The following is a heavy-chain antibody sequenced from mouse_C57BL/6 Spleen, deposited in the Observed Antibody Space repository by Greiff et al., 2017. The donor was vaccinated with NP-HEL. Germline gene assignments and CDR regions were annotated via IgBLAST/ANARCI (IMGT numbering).Heavy chain of an antibody. V-gene: IGHV1-82*01. CDR3: ATTGTGYFDY. J-gene: IGHJ2*01. Sequence: VQRVESGPELVKPGASVKISCKASGYAFSSSWMNWVKQRPGKGLEWIGRIYPGDGDTNYNGKFKGKATLTADKSSSTAYMQLSSLTSEDSAVYFCATTGTGYFDYWGQGTTLTVSS. CDR1: GYAFSSSW. CDR2: IYPGDGDT. D-gene: IGHD4-1*02.